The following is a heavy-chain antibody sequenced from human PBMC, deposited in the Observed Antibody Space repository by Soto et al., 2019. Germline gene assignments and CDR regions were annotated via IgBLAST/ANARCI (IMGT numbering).Heavy chain of an antibody. Sequence: SETLSLTCTVSGGSISSGGYYWSWIRQHPGKGLEWIGYIYYSGSTYYNPSLKSRVTISVDTSKNQFSLKLSSVTAADTAVYYCARFYDSSGYYAPDYWGQGTLVTVSS. V-gene: IGHV4-31*03. CDR1: GGSISSGGYY. D-gene: IGHD3-22*01. CDR2: IYYSGST. J-gene: IGHJ4*02. CDR3: ARFYDSSGYYAPDY.